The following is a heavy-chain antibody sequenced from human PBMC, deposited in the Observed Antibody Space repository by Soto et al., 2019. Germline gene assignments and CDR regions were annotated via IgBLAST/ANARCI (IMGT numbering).Heavy chain of an antibody. CDR1: GGTFSSYT. V-gene: IGHV1-69*02. J-gene: IGHJ4*02. CDR2: SIPILGIA. D-gene: IGHD2-15*01. CDR3: ATGENLGYCSGGSCYNY. Sequence: QVQLVPSGAEVKKPGSSVKVSCKASGGTFSSYTISWVRQAPGQELEWMGRSIPILGIANYAREFQGRVTITADKSTSTAYVELSSLRSDDTAVYYCATGENLGYCSGGSCYNYWGQGTLVTVSS.